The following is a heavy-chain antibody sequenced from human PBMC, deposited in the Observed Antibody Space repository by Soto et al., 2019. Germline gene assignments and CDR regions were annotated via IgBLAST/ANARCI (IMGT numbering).Heavy chain of an antibody. D-gene: IGHD3-9*01. CDR2: ISGSGGKT. Sequence: GGSLRLSCAASGFSFGNYAMSWVRQSPGKGLEWVSAISGSGGKTYYADSVKGRFTISRDNSKKTVNLQMNSLTAGDTAVYYCAKDPTYDFLTGYSFDHESVWVDSWGQGTLVTVSS. CDR1: GFSFGNYA. CDR3: AKDPTYDFLTGYSFDHESVWVDS. J-gene: IGHJ5*01. V-gene: IGHV3-23*01.